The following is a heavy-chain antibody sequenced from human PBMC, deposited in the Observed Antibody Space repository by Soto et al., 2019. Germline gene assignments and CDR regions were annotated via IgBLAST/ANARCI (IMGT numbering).Heavy chain of an antibody. J-gene: IGHJ4*01. CDR3: ARVPGR. V-gene: IGHV4-61*01. CDR2: IYSSGST. Sequence: SETPSLTCTVSGGSVGSGSYYWAWIRQPPGKGLEWTGYIYSSGSTKYNPSLNGRLTMSADTSRNQFSLKLSSVTAADTAVYYCARVPGRWGQGTLVTVSS. CDR1: GGSVGSGSYY.